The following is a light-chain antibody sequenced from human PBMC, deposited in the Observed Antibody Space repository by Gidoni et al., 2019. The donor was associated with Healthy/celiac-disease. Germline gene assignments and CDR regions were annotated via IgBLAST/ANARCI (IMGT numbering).Light chain of an antibody. CDR1: QSISSH. V-gene: IGKV1-39*01. J-gene: IGKJ1*01. Sequence: IQMTQSPSSLSASVGDRVTITCRASQSISSHLNWYQQKPGKAPKLLIYAASSLQSGVPSRFSGSGSGTDFTLTISSLQPEDFATYYCQQSYSTPGPFGQGTKVEIK. CDR3: QQSYSTPGP. CDR2: AAS.